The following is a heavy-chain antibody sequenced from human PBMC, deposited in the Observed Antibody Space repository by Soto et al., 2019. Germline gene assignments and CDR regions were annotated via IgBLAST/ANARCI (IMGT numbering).Heavy chain of an antibody. V-gene: IGHV3-23*01. CDR1: VFTFSTSV. CDR3: TWSLVARDAFDE. D-gene: IGHD5-12*01. Sequence: GGSLRLSCAASVFTFSTSVMSWVRQAPGKGLQWVSSISGSGDRTYYADSVKGRLTVSRDNSKNTLYLDMNTVTADDTALYYCTWSLVARDAFDEWGQGTMVTVSS. J-gene: IGHJ3*01. CDR2: ISGSGDRT.